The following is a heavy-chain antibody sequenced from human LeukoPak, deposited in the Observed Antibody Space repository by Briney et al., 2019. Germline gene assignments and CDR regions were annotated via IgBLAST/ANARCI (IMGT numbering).Heavy chain of an antibody. J-gene: IGHJ5*02. CDR1: GVSISSYN. V-gene: IGHV4-59*01. Sequence: EPSETLSLTCTVSGVSISSYNWGWIRQPPGKGLEWIGYIYYSGSTNYNPSLKSRVTISVDTSKNQFSLKLSSVTAADTAVYYCARDVGTDGYSYGHNWFDPWGQGTLVTVSS. CDR2: IYYSGST. CDR3: ARDVGTDGYSYGHNWFDP. D-gene: IGHD5-18*01.